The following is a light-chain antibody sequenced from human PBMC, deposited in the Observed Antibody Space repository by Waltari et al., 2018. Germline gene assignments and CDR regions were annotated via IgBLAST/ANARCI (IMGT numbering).Light chain of an antibody. CDR2: WAS. Sequence: DIVMTQSPDSLAVSLGERATINCKSSQSILYSSNNKNYLAWYQQKPGQPPKLLIYWASTRESGVPDRFSGSRSGTDFTLTISSLQAEDVAVYYCQQYNNWIFTFGPGTKVDIK. CDR1: QSILYSSNNKNY. V-gene: IGKV4-1*01. CDR3: QQYNNWIFT. J-gene: IGKJ3*01.